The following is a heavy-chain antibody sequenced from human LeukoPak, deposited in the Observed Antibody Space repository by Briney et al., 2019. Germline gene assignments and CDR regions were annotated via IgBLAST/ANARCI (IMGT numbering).Heavy chain of an antibody. Sequence: SETLSLTCAVYGGSFSGYYWSWIRQPPGKGLEWIGEINHSGSTNYNPSLKSRVTISVDTSKNQFSLKLSSVTAADTAVYYCARGLTTVIGYHYYYMDVWGKGTTVTVSS. D-gene: IGHD4-11*01. CDR3: ARGLTTVIGYHYYYMDV. CDR2: INHSGST. CDR1: GGSFSGYY. V-gene: IGHV4-34*01. J-gene: IGHJ6*03.